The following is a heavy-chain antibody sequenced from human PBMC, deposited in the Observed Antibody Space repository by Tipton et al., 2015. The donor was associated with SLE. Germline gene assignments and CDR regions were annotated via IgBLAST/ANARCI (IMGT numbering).Heavy chain of an antibody. CDR1: GYTFTSYG. CDR2: ISAYTGNT. D-gene: IGHD3-22*01. V-gene: IGHV1-18*01. CDR3: ARDLVGYYDSSGYYFLDY. Sequence: QLVQSGAEVKKPGASVKVSCKASGYTFTSYGISWVRQAPGQGLEWMGWISAYTGNTNYAQKLQGRVTMTTDTSTSTAYMELRSLRSDDTAVYYCARDLVGYYDSSGYYFLDYWGQGTLVTASS. J-gene: IGHJ4*02.